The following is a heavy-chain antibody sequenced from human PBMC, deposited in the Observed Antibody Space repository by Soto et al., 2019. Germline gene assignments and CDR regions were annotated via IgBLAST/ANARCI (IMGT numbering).Heavy chain of an antibody. CDR1: GYTFTSYD. Sequence: ASVKVSCKASGYTFTSYDINWVRQATGQGLEWMGWMNPNSGNTGYAQKFQGRVTMTRNTSISTAYMELSSLRSEDTAVYYCARVIYDYPGDVFDIWGQGTMVTVSS. CDR2: MNPNSGNT. D-gene: IGHD4-17*01. V-gene: IGHV1-8*01. J-gene: IGHJ3*02. CDR3: ARVIYDYPGDVFDI.